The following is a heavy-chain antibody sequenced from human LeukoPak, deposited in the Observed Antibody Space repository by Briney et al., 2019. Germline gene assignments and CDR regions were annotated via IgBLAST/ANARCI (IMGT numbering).Heavy chain of an antibody. CDR2: ISSSSSYI. CDR3: AARRIVGASSFDY. CDR1: GFTFSSYS. J-gene: IGHJ4*02. Sequence: GGSLRLSCAASGFTFSSYSMNWVRQAPGKGLEWVSSISSSSSYIYYADSVKGRFTISRDNAKNSLYLQMNSLGAEDTAVYYCAARRIVGASSFDYWGQGTLVTVSS. D-gene: IGHD1-26*01. V-gene: IGHV3-21*01.